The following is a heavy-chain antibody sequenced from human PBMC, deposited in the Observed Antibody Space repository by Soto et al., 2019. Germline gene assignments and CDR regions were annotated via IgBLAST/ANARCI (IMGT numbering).Heavy chain of an antibody. Sequence: SCAASGFTFSSYGMHWVRQAPGKGLEWVAVIWYDGSNKYYADSVKGRFTISRDNSKNTLYLQMNSLRAEDTAVYYCARERYYYDSSGPTPIDYWGQGTLVTVSS. J-gene: IGHJ4*02. CDR3: ARERYYYDSSGPTPIDY. V-gene: IGHV3-33*01. CDR2: IWYDGSNK. CDR1: GFTFSSYG. D-gene: IGHD3-22*01.